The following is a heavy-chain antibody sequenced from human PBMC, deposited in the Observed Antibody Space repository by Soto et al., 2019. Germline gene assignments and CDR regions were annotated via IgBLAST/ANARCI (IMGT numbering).Heavy chain of an antibody. CDR2: IRYDGSNK. Sequence: PGGSLRLSCAASGFTFSSYGMHWARQAPGKGLEWVAVIRYDGSNKYYADSVKGRFTISRDNSKNTLYLQMNSLRAEDTAVYYCARVGWLRAEDYYYGMDVWGKGTTVTVSS. V-gene: IGHV3-33*01. CDR1: GFTFSSYG. J-gene: IGHJ6*04. D-gene: IGHD5-12*01. CDR3: ARVGWLRAEDYYYGMDV.